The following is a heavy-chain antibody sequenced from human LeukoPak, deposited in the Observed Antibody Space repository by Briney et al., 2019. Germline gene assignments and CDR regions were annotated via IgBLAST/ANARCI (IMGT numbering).Heavy chain of an antibody. CDR1: GFTFSSYG. V-gene: IGHV3-30*18. Sequence: PGRSLRLSCTASGFTFSSYGMHWVRQAPGKGLEWVTLISYDGNNKYYADSVKGRFTISRDNSKNTLYLQMNSLRAEDTAVYYCAKEGYDFWSGYTQRHFDYWGQGTLVTVSS. J-gene: IGHJ4*02. D-gene: IGHD3-3*01. CDR2: ISYDGNNK. CDR3: AKEGYDFWSGYTQRHFDY.